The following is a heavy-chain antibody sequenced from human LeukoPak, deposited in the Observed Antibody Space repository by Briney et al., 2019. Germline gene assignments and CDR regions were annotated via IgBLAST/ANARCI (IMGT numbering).Heavy chain of an antibody. J-gene: IGHJ4*02. Sequence: SETLSLTCTVSGGSISSYYWSWTRQPAGKGLEWIGRIYTSGSTNYNPSLKSRVTISVDTSKNQFSLKLSSVTAADTAVYYCARGRSGSYYTKGNRFDQWGQGTLVTASS. D-gene: IGHD3-10*01. CDR1: GGSISSYY. CDR3: ARGRSGSYYTKGNRFDQ. CDR2: IYTSGST. V-gene: IGHV4-4*07.